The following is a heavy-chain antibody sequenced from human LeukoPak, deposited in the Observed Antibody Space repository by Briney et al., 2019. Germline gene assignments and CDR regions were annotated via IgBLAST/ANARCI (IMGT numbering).Heavy chain of an antibody. CDR3: ARDTFAVNFHFDS. CDR2: ISSSGTTI. CDR1: GFTFSDYY. V-gene: IGHV3-11*04. D-gene: IGHD3-16*01. Sequence: GGSLRLSCAASGFTFSDYYMTWIRQAPGNGLEWVSSISSSGTTIYYADSVEGRFTISRDDAKYSLYLQMSSLRAEDTAVYYCARDTFAVNFHFDSWGQGTLVTVSS. J-gene: IGHJ4*02.